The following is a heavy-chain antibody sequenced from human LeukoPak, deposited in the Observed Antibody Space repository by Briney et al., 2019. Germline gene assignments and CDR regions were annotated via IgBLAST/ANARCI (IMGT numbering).Heavy chain of an antibody. D-gene: IGHD2-2*02. Sequence: PGGSLRLSCAASGFTFSSYAMSWARQAPGKGLEWVSAISGSGGSTYYADSVKGRFTISRDNSKNTLYLQMNSLRAEDTAVYYCAKDICSSTSCYTFDYWGQGTLVTVSS. J-gene: IGHJ4*02. CDR3: AKDICSSTSCYTFDY. CDR1: GFTFSSYA. CDR2: ISGSGGST. V-gene: IGHV3-23*01.